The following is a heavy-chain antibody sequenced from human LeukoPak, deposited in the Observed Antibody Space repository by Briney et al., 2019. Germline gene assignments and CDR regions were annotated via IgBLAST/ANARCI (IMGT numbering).Heavy chain of an antibody. J-gene: IGHJ6*02. Sequence: ASVKVSCKASGYTFTSYGISWVRQAPGQGLEWMGWISAYNGNTNYAQKLQGRVTMTTDTSTSTAYMELRSLRSDDMAVYYCARLEVVVIDYYYGMDVWGQGTTVTVSS. CDR2: ISAYNGNT. V-gene: IGHV1-18*03. CDR3: ARLEVVVIDYYYGMDV. CDR1: GYTFTSYG. D-gene: IGHD3-22*01.